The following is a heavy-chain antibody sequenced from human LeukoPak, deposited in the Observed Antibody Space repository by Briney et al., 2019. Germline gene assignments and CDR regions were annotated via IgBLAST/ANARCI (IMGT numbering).Heavy chain of an antibody. J-gene: IGHJ4*02. CDR3: LLQMTYGELSDPDF. CDR1: GFTFRTYE. Sequence: GGSLRLSCAASGFTFRTYEMNWVRQAPGKGLEWVSYIGTIISTTYYADSVKGRFTISRDSAMNSVSLQINSLRAEDTAVYYCLLQMTYGELSDPDFRGQGTLVTVSS. V-gene: IGHV3-48*03. D-gene: IGHD3-16*02. CDR2: IGTIISTT.